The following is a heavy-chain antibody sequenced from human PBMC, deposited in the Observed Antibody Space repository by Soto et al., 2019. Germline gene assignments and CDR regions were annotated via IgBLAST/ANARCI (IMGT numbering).Heavy chain of an antibody. CDR2: ISSSSSYI. D-gene: IGHD4-17*01. CDR1: GFTFSSYS. J-gene: IGHJ4*02. Sequence: GGSLRLSCAASGFTFSSYSMNWVRQAPGKGLEWVSSISSSSSYIYYADSVKGRFTISRDNAKNSLYLQMNSLRAEDTAVYYCARDTVTTHGGYDYWGQGTLVTVSS. CDR3: ARDTVTTHGGYDY. V-gene: IGHV3-21*01.